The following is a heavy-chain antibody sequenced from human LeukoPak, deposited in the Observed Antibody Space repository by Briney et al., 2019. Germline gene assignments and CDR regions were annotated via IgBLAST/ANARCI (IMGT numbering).Heavy chain of an antibody. V-gene: IGHV3-7*01. D-gene: IGHD4-23*01. CDR2: IKQDGSEK. J-gene: IGHJ4*02. Sequence: AGGSLRLSCAASGFTFSSYWMSWVRQAPGKGLEWVANIKQDGSEKYYVDSVKGRFTISRDNAKNSLYLQMNSLRAEDTAVYYCARDLQMTTVVIEDYWGQGTLVTVSS. CDR1: GFTFSSYW. CDR3: ARDLQMTTVVIEDY.